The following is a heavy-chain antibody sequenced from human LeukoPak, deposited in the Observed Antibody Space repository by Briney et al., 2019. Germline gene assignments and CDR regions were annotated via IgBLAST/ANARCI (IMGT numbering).Heavy chain of an antibody. CDR3: AKGLTQYSSSPIDY. CDR1: GFAFSNYA. V-gene: IGHV3-23*01. D-gene: IGHD6-13*01. J-gene: IGHJ4*02. Sequence: GGSLRLSCDSSGFAFSNYAMTWVRQAPGKGLEWVASISYTGGSRRYADSVKGRFTVSRDNSKRTLSLQMDSLRGEDTAVYYCAKGLTQYSSSPIDYWGQGTLVTVSS. CDR2: ISYTGGSR.